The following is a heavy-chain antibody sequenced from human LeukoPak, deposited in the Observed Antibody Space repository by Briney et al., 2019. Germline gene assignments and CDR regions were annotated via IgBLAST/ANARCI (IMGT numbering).Heavy chain of an antibody. J-gene: IGHJ6*02. CDR2: ISYDGGYQ. V-gene: IGHV3-30*18. Sequence: GSLRLSCAASGFTFSSYSMNWVRQAPGKGLEWVTYISYDGGYQYYADSVKGRFTISRDNSKNTVYLQLNSLRPEDTAVYYCAKDRRMMSPHYGMDVWGQGTTVTVSS. CDR1: GFTFSSYS. CDR3: AKDRRMMSPHYGMDV. D-gene: IGHD3-16*01.